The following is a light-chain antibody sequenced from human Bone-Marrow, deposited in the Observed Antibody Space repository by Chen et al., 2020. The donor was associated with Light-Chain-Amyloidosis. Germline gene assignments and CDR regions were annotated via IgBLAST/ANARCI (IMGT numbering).Light chain of an antibody. Sequence: SYELTHPPSVSVAPGETARITCSGDELPTQYAYWYQQKPGQDPVLVIHRDTERPSGISERFSGSSSGTTATLTISGVQAEDEADYHCQSADSSGTYEVIFGGGTKLTGL. CDR1: ELPTQY. J-gene: IGLJ2*01. CDR3: QSADSSGTYEVI. V-gene: IGLV3-25*03. CDR2: RDT.